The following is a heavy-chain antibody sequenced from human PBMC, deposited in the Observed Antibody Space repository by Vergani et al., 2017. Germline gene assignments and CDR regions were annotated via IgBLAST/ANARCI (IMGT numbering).Heavy chain of an antibody. CDR2: INTSGST. V-gene: IGHV4-59*10. Sequence: QVQLQQWGAGLLKPSETLSLTCAVYGGSFSGYYWSWIPQPPGKGLEWIGRINTSGSTNYNPSLKSRVTMSVDTAKNQFSLKLSSVTAADTAVYYCARGGLEAFDIWGQGTMVTVSS. CDR1: GGSFSGYY. CDR3: ARGGLEAFDI. D-gene: IGHD1-1*01. J-gene: IGHJ3*02.